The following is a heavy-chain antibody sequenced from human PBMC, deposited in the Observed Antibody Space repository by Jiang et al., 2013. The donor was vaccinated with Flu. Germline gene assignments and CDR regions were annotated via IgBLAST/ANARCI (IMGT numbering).Heavy chain of an antibody. J-gene: IGHJ4*02. CDR3: ARDDAANPRALVY. CDR2: IYYTGTT. Sequence: WIRQPPGKGLEWIGHIYYTGTTEYNPSLKSRVAISMNTSKTQFSLRLRSVTAADTAVYYCARDDAANPRALVYWGQGTLVTVSS. V-gene: IGHV4-59*01. D-gene: IGHD4/OR15-4a*01.